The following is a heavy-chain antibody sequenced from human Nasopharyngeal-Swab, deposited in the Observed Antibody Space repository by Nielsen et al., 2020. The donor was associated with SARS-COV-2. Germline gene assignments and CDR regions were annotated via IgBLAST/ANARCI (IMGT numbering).Heavy chain of an antibody. V-gene: IGHV1-69*13. J-gene: IGHJ3*02. D-gene: IGHD3-10*01. CDR1: GGTFGSYA. CDR3: ARIDPLGRAFDI. Sequence: SVKVSCKASGGTFGSYAISWVRQAPGQGLEWMGGIIPIFGTANYAQKFQGRVTITADESTSTAYMELSSLRAEDTAVYYCARIDPLGRAFDIWGQGTMVTVSS. CDR2: IIPIFGTA.